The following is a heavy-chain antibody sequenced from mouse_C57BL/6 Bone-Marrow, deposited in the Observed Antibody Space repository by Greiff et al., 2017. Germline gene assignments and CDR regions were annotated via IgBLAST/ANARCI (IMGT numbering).Heavy chain of an antibody. CDR3: ARHSYYGSSSWFAY. D-gene: IGHD1-1*01. CDR2: ISSCGSYT. CDR1: GFTFSSYG. Sequence: EVKLVESGGDLVKPGGSLKLSCAASGFTFSSYGMSWVRQTPDKRLEWVATISSCGSYTYYPDNVKGRFTISRDNAKNTLYLQMSSLKSEDTAMYYCARHSYYGSSSWFAYWGQGTLVTVSA. V-gene: IGHV5-6*01. J-gene: IGHJ3*01.